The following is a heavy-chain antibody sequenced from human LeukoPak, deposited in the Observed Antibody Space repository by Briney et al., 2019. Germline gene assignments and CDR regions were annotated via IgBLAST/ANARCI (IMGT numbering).Heavy chain of an antibody. D-gene: IGHD2-15*01. V-gene: IGHV3-21*01. J-gene: IGHJ5*02. CDR1: VFTFSSYS. Sequence: GGSLRLSCAASVFTFSSYSMTWVRQAPGKGLEWVSSISSSSSYIYYADSVKGRFTISRDNAKNSLYLQMNSLRAEDTAVYYCARVRRIVVVYDNWFDPWGQGTLVTVSS. CDR2: ISSSSSYI. CDR3: ARVRRIVVVYDNWFDP.